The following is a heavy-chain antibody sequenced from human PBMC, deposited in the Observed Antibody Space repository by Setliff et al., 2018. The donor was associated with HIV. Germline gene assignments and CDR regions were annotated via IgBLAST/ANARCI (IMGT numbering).Heavy chain of an antibody. CDR3: ARGPGVTRNYYYYMDV. CDR1: GFTFSTFA. CDR2: ITYDGSRT. Sequence: GGSLRLSCVASGFTFSTFAMHWVRQAPGKGPEWVSVITYDGSRTYYADSVEGRFTISRDNSKNTLYLQMNSLRAEDTAVYFCARGPGVTRNYYYYMDVWGRGTTVTVSS. J-gene: IGHJ6*03. D-gene: IGHD7-27*01. V-gene: IGHV3-30*01.